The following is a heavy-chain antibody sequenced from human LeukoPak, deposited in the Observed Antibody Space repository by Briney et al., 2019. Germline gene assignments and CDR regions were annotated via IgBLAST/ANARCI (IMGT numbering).Heavy chain of an antibody. Sequence: ASVKVSCKASGYTFTSYYMHWVRQAPGQGLEWMGIINPSGGSTSYAQKFQGRVTMTRDTSTSTVYMELSSLRSEDTAVYYCARGCIAAAGYYYYGMDVWGQGTTVTDSS. D-gene: IGHD6-13*01. CDR3: ARGCIAAAGYYYYGMDV. J-gene: IGHJ6*02. V-gene: IGHV1-46*01. CDR2: INPSGGST. CDR1: GYTFTSYY.